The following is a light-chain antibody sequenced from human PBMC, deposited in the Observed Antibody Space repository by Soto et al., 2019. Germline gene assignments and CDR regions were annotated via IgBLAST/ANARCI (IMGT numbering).Light chain of an antibody. CDR3: QKYVTSPWA. CDR1: QNVRGY. V-gene: IGKV3-20*01. CDR2: DES. Sequence: EILLTQSPVTLSLYPWERATLSCRASQNVRGYLAWYQQKTGQAPRILIYDESNRATGIPDRLSGSGSGTDFTLTISRLEPEVFAVYYCQKYVTSPWACGQGTKVDIK. J-gene: IGKJ1*01.